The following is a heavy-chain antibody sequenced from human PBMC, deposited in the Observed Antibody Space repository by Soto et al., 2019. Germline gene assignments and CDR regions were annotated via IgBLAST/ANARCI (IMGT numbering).Heavy chain of an antibody. CDR1: GGSISSGGYY. Sequence: QVQLQESGPGLVKPSQTLSLTCTVSGGSISSGGYYWSWIRQHPGKGLEWIGYIYYSGSTYYNPSLKSRVTISVDTSKNQFSLKLSSVTAADTAVYYCAREYSSSWSLQAWYFDLWGRGTLVTVSS. J-gene: IGHJ2*01. CDR2: IYYSGST. V-gene: IGHV4-31*03. D-gene: IGHD6-13*01. CDR3: AREYSSSWSLQAWYFDL.